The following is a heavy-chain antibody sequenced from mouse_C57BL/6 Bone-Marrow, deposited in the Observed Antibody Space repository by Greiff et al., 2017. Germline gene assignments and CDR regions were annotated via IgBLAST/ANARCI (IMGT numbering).Heavy chain of an antibody. J-gene: IGHJ1*03. D-gene: IGHD1-1*01. CDR2: MDPSDSYT. V-gene: IGHV1-50*01. Sequence: QVQLQQPGAELVKPGASVKLSCKASGYTFTSYWMQWVKQRPGQGLEWIGEMDPSDSYTNYNQKFMGKATLTVDTSSSTAYMQLSSLTSEDSAVYYCARSLITPVGPWYFDVWGTGTTVTVSS. CDR3: ARSLITPVGPWYFDV. CDR1: GYTFTSYW.